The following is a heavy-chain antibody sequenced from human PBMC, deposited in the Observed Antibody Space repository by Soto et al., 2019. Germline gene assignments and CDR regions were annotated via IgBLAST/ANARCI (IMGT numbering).Heavy chain of an antibody. CDR2: IIPYNGNT. V-gene: IGHV1-45*02. CDR3: ARSALDDDGYHYLDS. Sequence: ASVKVSCKASGYIFTYRYLYWVRQAPGQALEWMGWIIPYNGNTNYAQKFQDRFSITRESSLSTVYMELRSLRSDDTGMYYCARSALDDDGYHYLDSGGQGTLVTVSS. J-gene: IGHJ5*01. D-gene: IGHD5-18*01. CDR1: GYIFTYRY.